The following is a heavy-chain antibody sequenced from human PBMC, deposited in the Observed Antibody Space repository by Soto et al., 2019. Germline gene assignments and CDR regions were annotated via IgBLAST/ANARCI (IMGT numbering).Heavy chain of an antibody. CDR3: VHVSGGRAAFDP. Sequence: EVQLVESGGGLVQPGGSLRLSCVGSGITLSDYWMYWVRQPPGKGLLWVSRVNGDGSITDYADSVKGRFTVSRDNARNTVRLQMNSLRVEDTAVYYCVHVSGGRAAFDPWGQGTLVTVSS. V-gene: IGHV3-74*01. D-gene: IGHD3-10*02. CDR1: GITLSDYW. J-gene: IGHJ5*02. CDR2: VNGDGSIT.